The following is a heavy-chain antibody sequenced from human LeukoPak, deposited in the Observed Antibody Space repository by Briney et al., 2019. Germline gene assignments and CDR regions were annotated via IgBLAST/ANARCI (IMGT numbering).Heavy chain of an antibody. Sequence: GGSLRLSSAASGFTFSSYSMNWVRQAPGKGLEWVSYIRSSSSTIYYADSVKGRFTICRDNAKNSLYLQMNSLRAEDTAVYYCARVAGSSWNMEDAFDIWGQGTMVTVSS. D-gene: IGHD6-13*01. CDR3: ARVAGSSWNMEDAFDI. CDR1: GFTFSSYS. V-gene: IGHV3-48*01. CDR2: IRSSSSTI. J-gene: IGHJ3*02.